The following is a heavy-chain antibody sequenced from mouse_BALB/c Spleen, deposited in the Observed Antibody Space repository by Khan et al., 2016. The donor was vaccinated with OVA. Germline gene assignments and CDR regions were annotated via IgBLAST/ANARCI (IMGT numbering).Heavy chain of an antibody. J-gene: IGHJ3*01. Sequence: VQLQESGAELMKPGASVRISCKATGYTFNTYWIQWIKQRPGYGLEWIGEILPGSGITNYNEKFKDKATFNADTSSNTAYMQLSSLTSEDSAVCYCARGSYGPYWGQGTLVTVSA. CDR1: GYTFNTYW. V-gene: IGHV1-9*01. CDR2: ILPGSGIT. CDR3: ARGSYGPY. D-gene: IGHD2-10*02.